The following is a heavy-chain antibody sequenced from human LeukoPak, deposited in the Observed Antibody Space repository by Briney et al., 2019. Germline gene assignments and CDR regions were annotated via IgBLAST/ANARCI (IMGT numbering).Heavy chain of an antibody. V-gene: IGHV3-66*01. J-gene: IGHJ4*02. Sequence: GGSLRLSCAASGFSVTSNYMSWVRQAPGKGLEWVSVIHSGDTAYFADSVKGVFSISRDSSRNTLYLQMNNLRAEDTAVYYCARVADDYAEYYFDFWGQGTLVTVSS. CDR1: GFSVTSNY. D-gene: IGHD4-17*01. CDR3: ARVADDYAEYYFDF. CDR2: IHSGDTA.